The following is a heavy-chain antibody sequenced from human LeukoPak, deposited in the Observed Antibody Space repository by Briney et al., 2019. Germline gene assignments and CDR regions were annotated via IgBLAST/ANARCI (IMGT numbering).Heavy chain of an antibody. J-gene: IGHJ4*02. CDR1: GFTVSSNY. CDR2: IYSGGST. V-gene: IGHV3-66*01. CDR3: ARVSVGATHFDY. D-gene: IGHD1-26*01. Sequence: PGGSLRLTCAASGFTVSSNYMSWVRQAPGKGLEWVSVIYSGGSTYYADSVKGRFTISRDNSKNTLYLQMNSLRAEDTAVYYCARVSVGATHFDYWGQGTLVTVSS.